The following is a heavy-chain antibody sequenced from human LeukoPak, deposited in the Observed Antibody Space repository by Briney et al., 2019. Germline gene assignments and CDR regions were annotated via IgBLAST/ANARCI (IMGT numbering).Heavy chain of an antibody. CDR2: IWYDGSNK. CDR3: ASGSGQWLALGY. D-gene: IGHD6-19*01. V-gene: IGHV3-33*01. CDR1: GFTFSSYG. J-gene: IGHJ4*02. Sequence: GGSLRVSCAASGFTFSSYGMHGVRQAPGKGLEWVAVIWYDGSNKYYADSVKGRFTISRDNSKNTLYLQMNSLRAEDTAVYYCASGSGQWLALGYWGQGTLVTVSS.